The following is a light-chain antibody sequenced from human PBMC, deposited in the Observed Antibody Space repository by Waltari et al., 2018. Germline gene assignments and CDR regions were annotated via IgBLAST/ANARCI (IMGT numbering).Light chain of an antibody. Sequence: EIVMTQSPATLSVSPGARASLSCRASQSIANNLAWYQQKPGQPLRLLIYGASNRATDIPARFSASASWRDFTLTISSLQSEDFVVYYCQQYSTWPRVTFGGGTKVEIK. V-gene: IGKV3-15*01. CDR2: GAS. J-gene: IGKJ4*01. CDR3: QQYSTWPRVT. CDR1: QSIANN.